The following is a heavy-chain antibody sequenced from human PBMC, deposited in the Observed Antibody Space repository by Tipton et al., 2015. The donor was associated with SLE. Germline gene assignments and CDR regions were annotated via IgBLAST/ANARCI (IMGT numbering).Heavy chain of an antibody. CDR2: VHNSGSS. D-gene: IGHD4-17*01. CDR3: VRYMTKVTPYNYYGLDV. Sequence: LRLSCTVSGGSISTYYWSWIRQPPGKGLEWIGYVHNSGSSNYNPSFKSRVTFSVDTSKNQVSLKLTSVTAADTALYYCVRYMTKVTPYNYYGLDVWGQGTTVIVSS. V-gene: IGHV4-59*08. CDR1: GGSISTYY. J-gene: IGHJ6*02.